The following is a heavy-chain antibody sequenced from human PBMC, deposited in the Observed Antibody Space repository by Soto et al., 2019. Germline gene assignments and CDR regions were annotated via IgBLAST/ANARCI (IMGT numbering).Heavy chain of an antibody. Sequence: SVKVSCKASGGTFSSYAISWVRQAPGQGLEWMGGIIPIFGTANYAQKFQGRVTITADESTSTAYMELSSLGSEDTAVYYCATDIVVVPAAILDYYYYGMDVWGQGTTVTVSS. CDR2: IIPIFGTA. J-gene: IGHJ6*02. D-gene: IGHD2-2*02. V-gene: IGHV1-69*13. CDR1: GGTFSSYA. CDR3: ATDIVVVPAAILDYYYYGMDV.